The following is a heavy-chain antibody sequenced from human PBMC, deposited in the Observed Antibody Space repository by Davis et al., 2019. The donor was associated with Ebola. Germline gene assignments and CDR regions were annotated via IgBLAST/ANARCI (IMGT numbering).Heavy chain of an antibody. CDR3: ARDPPQSGGYV. CDR2: INPHNGNT. J-gene: IGHJ4*02. Sequence: ASVKVSCKASGYTFTNYGITWVRQAPGQGLEWMGWINPHNGNTNYAQNVQGRVTMTTDTSTSTAYMEVGSLRPDDTAVYYCARDPPQSGGYVWGQGTLVTVSS. V-gene: IGHV1-18*04. D-gene: IGHD5-12*01. CDR1: GYTFTNYG.